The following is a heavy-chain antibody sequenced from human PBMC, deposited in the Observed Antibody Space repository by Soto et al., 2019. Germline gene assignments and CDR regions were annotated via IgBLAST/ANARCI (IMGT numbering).Heavy chain of an antibody. D-gene: IGHD2-15*01. J-gene: IGHJ6*02. CDR2: IVPSVDTT. V-gene: IGHV1-69*18. CDR1: GGTFSRSG. CDR3: ARCPQPPDAADPYAVDV. Sequence: QAQLVQSGTEVKKPGASLKVSCKASGGTFSRSGFHWVRQAPGQGLEWMGMIVPSVDTTNFAQKFQSRVTISADQFTSTVYMELRSLRSEDTAVYYCARCPQPPDAADPYAVDVWGQGTRVIVSS.